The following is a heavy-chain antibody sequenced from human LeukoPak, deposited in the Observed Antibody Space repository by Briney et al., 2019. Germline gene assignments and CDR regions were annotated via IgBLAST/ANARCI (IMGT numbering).Heavy chain of an antibody. J-gene: IGHJ4*02. CDR1: GYNFPIYW. D-gene: IGHD4-17*01. CDR3: ARHADYDDY. Sequence: GESLKISCQGSGYNFPIYWIGWVRQMPGQGLEWVGIIYPDDSNTIYGPSFQGQVTISADKSINTAYLEWSSLKASDTAIYYCARHADYDDYWGQGTLVTVSS. CDR2: IYPDDSNT. V-gene: IGHV5-51*01.